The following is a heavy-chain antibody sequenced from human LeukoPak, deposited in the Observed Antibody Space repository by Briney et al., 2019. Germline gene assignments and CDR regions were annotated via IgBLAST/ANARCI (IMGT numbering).Heavy chain of an antibody. V-gene: IGHV3-21*01. CDR3: AREGMNSNFDY. Sequence: GGSLRLSCAASGFTFSSYSMNWVRQAPGKGLEWVSSISSSSSYIYYADSVKGRFTISRDNAKNSLYLQMNSLRAEDTAVYYCAREGMNSNFDYWGQGTLVTVSS. CDR1: GFTFSSYS. CDR2: ISSSSSYI. D-gene: IGHD4-4*01. J-gene: IGHJ4*02.